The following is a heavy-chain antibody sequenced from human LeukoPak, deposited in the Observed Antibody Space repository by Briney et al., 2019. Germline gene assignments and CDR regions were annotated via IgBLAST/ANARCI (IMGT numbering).Heavy chain of an antibody. Sequence: SETLSLTCAVYGGSFSGYYWSWIRQPPGKGLEWIGEINHSGSTNYNPSLKSRVTISVDTSKHQFSLKLSSVTAADTAVYYCARGKVRGVIIAPFDYWGQGTLVTVSS. CDR3: ARGKVRGVIIAPFDY. D-gene: IGHD3-10*01. V-gene: IGHV4-34*01. CDR1: GGSFSGYY. CDR2: INHSGST. J-gene: IGHJ4*02.